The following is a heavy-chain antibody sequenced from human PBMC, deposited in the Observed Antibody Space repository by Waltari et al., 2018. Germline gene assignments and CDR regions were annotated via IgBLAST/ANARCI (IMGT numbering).Heavy chain of an antibody. J-gene: IGHJ4*02. Sequence: EVRLWESGGGVVQPGGSMRLPLAASGLPFRDYGVPGVRHVPGKGLAWVARINEDGAIITYADFVKGRFTISRDNAKNTLHLVMESLRVEDTAVYYCARDRPTPSSPGDNFDYWGQGALVTVSS. CDR3: ARDRPTPSSPGDNFDY. CDR1: GLPFRDYG. V-gene: IGHV3-74*03. D-gene: IGHD6-6*01. CDR2: INEDGAII.